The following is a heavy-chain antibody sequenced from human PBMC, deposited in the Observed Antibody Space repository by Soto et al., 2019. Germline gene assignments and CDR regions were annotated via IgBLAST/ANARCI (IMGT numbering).Heavy chain of an antibody. J-gene: IGHJ4*02. CDR1: GFTFSTYW. D-gene: IGHD6-19*01. CDR2: ISTDGSST. V-gene: IGHV3-74*01. CDR3: ARAQAVTGTGGFY. Sequence: EVQLVESGGGLLQPGGSLRLSCAASGFTFSTYWMHWVRQAPGKGPVWVSRISTDGSSTSYADSVKGRFTISRDNTKNTLYLQMNSLRAEDTAVYYCARAQAVTGTGGFYWGQGTLVTVSS.